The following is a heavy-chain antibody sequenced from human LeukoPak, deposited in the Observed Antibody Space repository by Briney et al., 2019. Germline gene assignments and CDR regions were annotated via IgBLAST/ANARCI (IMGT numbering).Heavy chain of an antibody. CDR1: GYIFTGYY. D-gene: IGHD3-3*01. Sequence: ASVKVSCKASGYIFTGYYIYWVRQAPGQGLEWMGWINPNSGGTDSAQKFQGRVAMTRDTSLSTAYMELSRLRSDDTAVYYCARDPHDFWSGLGYYYMDVWGKGTTVTVSS. V-gene: IGHV1-2*02. CDR3: ARDPHDFWSGLGYYYMDV. J-gene: IGHJ6*03. CDR2: INPNSGGT.